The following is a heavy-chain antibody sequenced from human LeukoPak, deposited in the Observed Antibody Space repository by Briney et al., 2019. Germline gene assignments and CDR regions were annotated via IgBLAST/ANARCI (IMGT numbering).Heavy chain of an antibody. Sequence: PGGSLRLSCAASGFTFSSYGMHWVRQAPGKGMEWVAVIWYDGSNKYYADSVKGRFTISRDNSKNTLYLQMNSLRAEDTAVYYCARAVADTWHYFDYWGQGTLVTVSS. J-gene: IGHJ4*02. CDR3: ARAVADTWHYFDY. V-gene: IGHV3-33*01. CDR2: IWYDGSNK. CDR1: GFTFSSYG. D-gene: IGHD6-19*01.